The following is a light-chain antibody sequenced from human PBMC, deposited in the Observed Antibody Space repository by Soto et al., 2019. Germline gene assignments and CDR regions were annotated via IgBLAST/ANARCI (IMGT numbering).Light chain of an antibody. CDR2: GNS. CDR3: QSYDSSQSVV. J-gene: IGLJ2*01. CDR1: SSNIGAGYD. Sequence: QPVLTQPPSVSGAPGQRVTISCTGSSSNIGAGYDVHWYQQLPGTAPKLLIYGNSNRPSGVPDRFSGSKSGTSASLAITGLQAEDEADYYCQSYDSSQSVVFGGGTQLTVL. V-gene: IGLV1-40*01.